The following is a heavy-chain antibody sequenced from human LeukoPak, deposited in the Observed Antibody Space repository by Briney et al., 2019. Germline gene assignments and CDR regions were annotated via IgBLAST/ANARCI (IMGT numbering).Heavy chain of an antibody. V-gene: IGHV3-23*01. D-gene: IGHD3-22*01. CDR3: AKDPHNYYDSSGYYPNWFDP. J-gene: IGHJ5*02. CDR1: GFTFSSYA. Sequence: GGSLRLSCAASGFTFSSYAMSWVRQAPGKGLEWVAVTSASGSSTYYADSVKGRFTISRDNSKNTLYLQMKSLRGEDTAVYYCAKDPHNYYDSSGYYPNWFDPWGQGTLVTVSS. CDR2: TSASGSST.